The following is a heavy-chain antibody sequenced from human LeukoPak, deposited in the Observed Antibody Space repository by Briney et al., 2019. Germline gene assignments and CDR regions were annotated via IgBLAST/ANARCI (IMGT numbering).Heavy chain of an antibody. CDR3: ASLTRMLLGPSYDY. J-gene: IGHJ4*02. Sequence: KSGGSLRLSCAASGFTFSDYYMSWIRQAPGKGLEWVSYISSSGSTIYYADSVKGRFTISRDNAKNSLYLQMNSLRAEDTAVYYCASLTRMLLGPSYDYWGQGTLVTVSS. CDR1: GFTFSDYY. CDR2: ISSSGSTI. D-gene: IGHD1-26*01. V-gene: IGHV3-11*01.